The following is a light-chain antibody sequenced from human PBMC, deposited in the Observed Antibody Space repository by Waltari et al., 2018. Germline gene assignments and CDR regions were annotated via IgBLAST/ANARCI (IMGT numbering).Light chain of an antibody. CDR3: QQLYNYPFT. V-gene: IGKV1-9*01. Sequence: QLTQSPSSLSASVGDTVTITCRATQDISSYLAWYQQRPGKAPNLLIYGASTLQSGVPSRFSGSGSGTHFTLTISSLQPEDFATYYCQQLYNYPFTFCPGTKVEVK. CDR2: GAS. CDR1: QDISSY. J-gene: IGKJ3*01.